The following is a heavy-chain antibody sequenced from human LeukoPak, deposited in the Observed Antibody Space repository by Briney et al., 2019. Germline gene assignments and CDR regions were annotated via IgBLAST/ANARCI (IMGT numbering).Heavy chain of an antibody. CDR1: GGSINSYY. CDR3: ARDHSLTDYGMDV. CDR2: IYSSGST. J-gene: IGHJ6*02. Sequence: SETLSLTCTVSGGSINSYYWSWIRQPAGKGLEWIGRIYSSGSTNYNPSLMSRVTMSVDTSKNQFSLNLSSAPAADTAVYYCARDHSLTDYGMDVWGQGTTVTVSS. D-gene: IGHD1-20*01. V-gene: IGHV4-4*07.